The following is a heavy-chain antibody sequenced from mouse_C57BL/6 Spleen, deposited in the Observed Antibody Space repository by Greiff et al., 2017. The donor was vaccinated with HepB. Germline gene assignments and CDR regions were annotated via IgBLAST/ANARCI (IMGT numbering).Heavy chain of an antibody. CDR3: ARSGNYFAY. J-gene: IGHJ3*01. CDR1: GYTFTSYW. Sequence: VQLQQPGAELVMPGASVKLSCKASGYTFTSYWMHWVKQRPGQGLEWIGEIDPSDSYTNYNQKFKGKSTLTVDKSSSTAYMQLSSLTSEDSAVYYCARSGNYFAYWGQGTLVTVSA. D-gene: IGHD2-1*01. CDR2: IDPSDSYT. V-gene: IGHV1-69*01.